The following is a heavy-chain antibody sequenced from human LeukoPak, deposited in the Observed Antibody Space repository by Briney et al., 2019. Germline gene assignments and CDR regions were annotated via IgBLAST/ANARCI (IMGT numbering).Heavy chain of an antibody. CDR2: SENKANSYTT. CDR1: GFTFSDHY. CDR3: AKCGSILP. D-gene: IGHD3-3*02. V-gene: IGHV3-72*01. Sequence: GGSLRLSCAVSGFTFSDHYMDWIRQAPGKGLEWVGRSENKANSYTTEYAASVKGRFTISRDDSNNSLYLQMNSLKTEDTAVYYCAKCGSILPWGQGTLVTVPS. J-gene: IGHJ4*02.